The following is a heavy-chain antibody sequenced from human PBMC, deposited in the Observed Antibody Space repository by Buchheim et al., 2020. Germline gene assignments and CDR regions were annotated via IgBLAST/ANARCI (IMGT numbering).Heavy chain of an antibody. J-gene: IGHJ4*02. CDR1: GFTFSSYA. Sequence: EVQLLESGGGLVQPGGLLRLSCAASGFTFSSYAMSLVRQAPGKGLEWDSAISGSGGSTYYADAVKGRFTISHDNVKNTRLLQMNSLRAEDTAVYYCAKLRISSSGWGVNYWGQETL. CDR3: AKLRISSSGWGVNY. D-gene: IGHD6-19*01. V-gene: IGHV3-23*01. CDR2: ISGSGGST.